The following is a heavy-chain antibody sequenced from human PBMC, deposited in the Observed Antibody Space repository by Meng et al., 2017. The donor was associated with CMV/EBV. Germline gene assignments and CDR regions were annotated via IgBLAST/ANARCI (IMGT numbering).Heavy chain of an antibody. CDR3: ARDRVVNRYYYYGMDV. J-gene: IGHJ6*02. Sequence: SETLSLTCTVSGGSISSYYWSWIRQPPGKGLEWIGYIYYSGSTNYNPSIKSRVTISVDTSKNQFSLKLSSVTDPDTAVYDCARDRVVNRYYYYGMDVWGQGTTVTVSS. D-gene: IGHD4-23*01. CDR2: IYYSGST. V-gene: IGHV4-59*01. CDR1: GGSISSYY.